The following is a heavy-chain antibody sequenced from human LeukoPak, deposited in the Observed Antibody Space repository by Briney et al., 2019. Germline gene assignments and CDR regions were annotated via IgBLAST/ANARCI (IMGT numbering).Heavy chain of an antibody. V-gene: IGHV4-59*01. CDR1: GGFISSDY. Sequence: SETLSLTCTVPGGFISSDYWSWLRQPPGKGLEWIGYIHYTGSTNYNPSLESRVTISVDTYKNQFSLKLSSVTAADTAVYYCARERVVVAATPTYYFDYWGQGTLVTVSS. CDR2: IHYTGST. CDR3: ARERVVVAATPTYYFDY. D-gene: IGHD2-15*01. J-gene: IGHJ4*02.